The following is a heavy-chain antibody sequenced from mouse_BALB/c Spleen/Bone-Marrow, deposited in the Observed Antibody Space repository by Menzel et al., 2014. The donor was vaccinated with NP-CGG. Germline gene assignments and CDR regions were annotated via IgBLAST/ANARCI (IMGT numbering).Heavy chain of an antibody. V-gene: IGHV5-6-5*01. CDR1: GFTFSSYA. CDR2: ISSGGST. D-gene: IGHD2-14*01. Sequence: DVKLQESGGGLVKPGGSLKLSCAASGFTFSSYAMSWVRQTPEKRLEWVASISSGGSTYYPDSVKGRFTISRDNARNILYLQMSSLRSEDTAMYYCARGRDRYDDAMDYWGQGTSVTVSS. J-gene: IGHJ4*01. CDR3: ARGRDRYDDAMDY.